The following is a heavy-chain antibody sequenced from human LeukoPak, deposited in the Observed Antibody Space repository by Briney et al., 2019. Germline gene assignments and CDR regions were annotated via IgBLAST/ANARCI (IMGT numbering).Heavy chain of an antibody. CDR1: GFTFSSYA. CDR2: ISSDGGST. J-gene: IGHJ4*02. V-gene: IGHV3-64D*09. D-gene: IGHD6-13*01. CDR3: VRQVAEAGTDNKFYFDY. Sequence: PGGSLRLSCSASGFTFSSYAMNWVRQAPGKGLEYFSAISSDGGSTYHADSVKGRFTISRDNSKNTLYLQMSSLRTEDTAVYYCVRQVAEAGTDNKFYFDYWGQGTLVTVSS.